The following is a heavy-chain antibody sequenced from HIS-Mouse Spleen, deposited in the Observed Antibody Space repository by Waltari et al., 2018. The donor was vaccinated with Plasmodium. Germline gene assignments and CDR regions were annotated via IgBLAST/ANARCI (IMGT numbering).Heavy chain of an antibody. D-gene: IGHD3-3*01. CDR1: GGSISSYY. Sequence: QVQLQESGPGLVKPSETLSLTCTVSGGSISSYYWSWIRLPPGKGLEWIGYIYYSGSTNYNPSLKSRVTISVDTSKNQFSLKLSSVTAADTAVYYCARGYDFWSGYSPYFDYWGQGTLVTVSS. J-gene: IGHJ4*02. V-gene: IGHV4-59*01. CDR3: ARGYDFWSGYSPYFDY. CDR2: IYYSGST.